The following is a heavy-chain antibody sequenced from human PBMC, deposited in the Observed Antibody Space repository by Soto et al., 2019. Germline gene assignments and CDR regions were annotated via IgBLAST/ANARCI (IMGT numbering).Heavy chain of an antibody. V-gene: IGHV3-74*01. CDR1: GFTFRSYW. CDR2: ISNDGSST. J-gene: IGHJ6*02. D-gene: IGHD3-10*01. CDR3: TRSDYYGSGSYIYYYGMDV. Sequence: EVQLVESGGGLVQPGGSLRLSCAASGFTFRSYWVHWVRQVPGKGLVWVSRISNDGSSTSYADSVKGRFTISRDNAKNMLYLQMNSLRAEDTAVYYCTRSDYYGSGSYIYYYGMDVWAQGPTVTVSS.